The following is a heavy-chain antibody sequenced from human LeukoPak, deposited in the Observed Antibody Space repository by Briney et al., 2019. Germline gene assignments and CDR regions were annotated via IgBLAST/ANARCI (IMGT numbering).Heavy chain of an antibody. V-gene: IGHV3-23*01. CDR1: GFTFSNSA. CDR2: ISNNGGYT. Sequence: GGSLRLSCAASGFTFSNSAMSWVRQAPGKGLEWVSAISNNGGYTYYADSVQGRFTISRDNSKSTLCLQMNSLRAEDTAVYYCAKQLRYCSDGSCYFPYWGQGTLVTVSS. D-gene: IGHD2-15*01. CDR3: AKQLRYCSDGSCYFPY. J-gene: IGHJ4*02.